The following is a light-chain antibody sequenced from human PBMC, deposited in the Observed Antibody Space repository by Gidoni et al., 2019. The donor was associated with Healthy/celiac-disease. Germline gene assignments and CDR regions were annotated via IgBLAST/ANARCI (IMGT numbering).Light chain of an antibody. J-gene: IGLJ2*01. CDR1: SSDVGGYNY. CDR3: SSYTSSSTMV. CDR2: EVS. Sequence: QSALTQPASVSGSPGQSITISCTGTSSDVGGYNYVSWYQQHPGKAPKLMIYEVSNRPSGVSNRFSGSKSGNTASQTISGLQAEDEADYYCSSYTSSSTMVFGGATKLTVL. V-gene: IGLV2-14*01.